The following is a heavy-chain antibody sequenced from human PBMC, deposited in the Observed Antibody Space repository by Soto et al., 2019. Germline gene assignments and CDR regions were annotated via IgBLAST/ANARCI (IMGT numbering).Heavy chain of an antibody. CDR3: ARDRNLNAAAGTYYYDGMDV. CDR2: IYYSGST. CDR1: GGSISSGGYY. J-gene: IGHJ6*02. D-gene: IGHD6-13*01. V-gene: IGHV4-31*03. Sequence: QVQLQESGTGLVKPSQTLSLTCTVSGGSISSGGYYWSWIRQHPGKGLEWIVYIYYSGSTYYNPSLKSRVTISVDTSQNQFSLKLSSVTAADTAVYYCARDRNLNAAAGTYYYDGMDVWGQGTTVTVSS.